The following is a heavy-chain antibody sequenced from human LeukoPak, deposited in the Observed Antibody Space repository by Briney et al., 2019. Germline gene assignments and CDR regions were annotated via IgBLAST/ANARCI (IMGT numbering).Heavy chain of an antibody. V-gene: IGHV3-74*01. J-gene: IGHJ4*02. CDR1: GLAFSAYK. CDR3: ARDKPTEYSSGWFHPREPFDPLPNSPLDY. Sequence: GGSLRLSCAASGLAFSAYKMHWVRQAPRKGLVWVSRISTDGYTTDYADFVQGRFTASRDNTKNTWSLEMNSLRAEDTAVYYCARDKPTEYSSGWFHPREPFDPLPNSPLDYWGQGTLVTVSS. D-gene: IGHD6-19*01. CDR2: ISTDGYTT.